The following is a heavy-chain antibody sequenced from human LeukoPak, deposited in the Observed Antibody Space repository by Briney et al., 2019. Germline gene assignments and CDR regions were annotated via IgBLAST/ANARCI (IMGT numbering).Heavy chain of an antibody. Sequence: GESLKISCKGSGYSFTSYWIGWVRQMPGKGLEWMGIIYPGDSDTRYSPSFQGRVTISADKSISTAYLQWSSLKASDTAMYYCATPYGDYVHAFDIWGQGTMVTVSS. D-gene: IGHD4-17*01. CDR2: IYPGDSDT. V-gene: IGHV5-51*01. CDR3: ATPYGDYVHAFDI. CDR1: GYSFTSYW. J-gene: IGHJ3*02.